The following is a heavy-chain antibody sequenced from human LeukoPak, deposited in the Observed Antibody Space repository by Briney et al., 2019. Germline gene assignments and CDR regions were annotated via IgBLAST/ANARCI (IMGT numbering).Heavy chain of an antibody. CDR3: AKELRAYYYYMDV. J-gene: IGHJ6*03. CDR2: ISSSSSYI. CDR1: GFTFSSYS. D-gene: IGHD1-26*01. V-gene: IGHV3-21*01. Sequence: GGSLRLSCAASGFTFSSYSMNWVRQAPGKGLEWVSSISSSSSYIYYADSVKGRFTISRDNAKNSLYLQMNSLRAEDTAVYYCAKELRAYYYYMDVWSKGTTVTVSS.